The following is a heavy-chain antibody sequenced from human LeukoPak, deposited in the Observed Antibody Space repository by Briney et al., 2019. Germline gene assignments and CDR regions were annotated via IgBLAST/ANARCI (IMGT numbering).Heavy chain of an antibody. CDR3: AREVYYYDSSGYYDVY. CDR1: GGSISSGDYY. J-gene: IGHJ4*02. Sequence: SQTLSLTCTVSGGSISSGDYYRSWIRQPPGKGLEWIGYIYYSGSTYYNPSLKSRVTISVDTSKNQFSLKLSSVTAADTAVYYCAREVYYYDSSGYYDVYWGQGTLVTVSS. D-gene: IGHD3-22*01. V-gene: IGHV4-30-4*08. CDR2: IYYSGST.